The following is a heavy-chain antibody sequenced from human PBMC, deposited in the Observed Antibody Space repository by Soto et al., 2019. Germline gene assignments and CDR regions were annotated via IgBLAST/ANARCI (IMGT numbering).Heavy chain of an antibody. Sequence: SETLSLTCTFSGGSISSYYWSWIRQPPGKGLEWIGYIYYSGSTNYNPSLKSRVTISVDTSKNQFSLKLSSVTAADTAVYYCARDVEYAWFDPWGQGTLVTVSS. J-gene: IGHJ5*02. CDR1: GGSISSYY. CDR3: ARDVEYAWFDP. V-gene: IGHV4-59*01. D-gene: IGHD3-3*01. CDR2: IYYSGST.